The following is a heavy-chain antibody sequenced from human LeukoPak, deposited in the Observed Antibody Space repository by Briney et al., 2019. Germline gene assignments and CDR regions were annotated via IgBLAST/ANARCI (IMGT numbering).Heavy chain of an antibody. Sequence: GGSLRLSCAASGFSFSSYWMTWVRQAPGKGLEWVATIKHDGSENYYVDSVRGRFTISRDNAKNSLFLQVNSPRAEDTAMYYCARIVTTWLDYWGQGTLLTVSS. D-gene: IGHD2/OR15-2a*01. CDR3: ARIVTTWLDY. CDR1: GFSFSSYW. J-gene: IGHJ4*02. CDR2: IKHDGSEN. V-gene: IGHV3-7*01.